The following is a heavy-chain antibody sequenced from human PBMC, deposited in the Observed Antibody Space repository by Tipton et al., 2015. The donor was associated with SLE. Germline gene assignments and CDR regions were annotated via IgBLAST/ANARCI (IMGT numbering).Heavy chain of an antibody. CDR2: INYSGTT. Sequence: TLSLTCTVSGDSISNNNYYWGWIRQPPGKGLEWIGNINYSGTTYFNPSLKTRVTISVDTSKTQFSLGLTSVTASDTAVYYCARAIGANYFHFWGQGMLVTVSS. D-gene: IGHD3-16*01. CDR3: ARAIGANYFHF. V-gene: IGHV4-39*07. CDR1: GDSISNNNYY. J-gene: IGHJ4*02.